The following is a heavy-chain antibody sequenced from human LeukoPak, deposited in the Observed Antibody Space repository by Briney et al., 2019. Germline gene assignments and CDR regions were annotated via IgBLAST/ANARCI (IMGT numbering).Heavy chain of an antibody. D-gene: IGHD2-15*01. CDR2: ISGSGGST. CDR3: AKINVVVVAATQTDFDY. CDR1: GLTFSSYA. J-gene: IGHJ4*02. V-gene: IGHV3-23*01. Sequence: TGGSLRLSCAASGLTFSSYAMSWVRQAPGKGLEWVSAISGSGGSTYYADSVKGRFTISRDNSKNTLYLQMNSLRAEDTAVYYCAKINVVVVAATQTDFDYWGQGTLVTVSS.